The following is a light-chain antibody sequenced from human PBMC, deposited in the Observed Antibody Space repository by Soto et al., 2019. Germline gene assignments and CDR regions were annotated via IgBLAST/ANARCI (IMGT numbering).Light chain of an antibody. V-gene: IGLV2-14*01. J-gene: IGLJ3*02. CDR1: SSDVGRYNY. CDR3: SSYTSSSAWV. CDR2: EVN. Sequence: QSALTQPASVSGSPGQSITISCTGTSSDVGRYNYVSWYQQHPDKAPKLMIYEVNNRPSGVSNRFSGSKSGNTASLTISGLQAEDEADYYCSSYTSSSAWVFGGGTKLTVL.